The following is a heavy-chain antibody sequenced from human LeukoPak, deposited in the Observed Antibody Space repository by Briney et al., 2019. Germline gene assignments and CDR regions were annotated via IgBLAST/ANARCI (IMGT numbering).Heavy chain of an antibody. D-gene: IGHD3-10*01. V-gene: IGHV4-4*07. CDR3: ARSITMVRGVIEFDY. J-gene: IGHJ4*02. CDR1: GGSISSYY. CDR2: IYTSGST. Sequence: PSETLSLTCTVSGGSISSYYWSWIRQPAGKGLEWIGRIYTSGSTNYNPSLKSRVTMSVDTSKNQFSLKLSSVTAADTAVYYCARSITMVRGVIEFDYWGQGTLVTVSS.